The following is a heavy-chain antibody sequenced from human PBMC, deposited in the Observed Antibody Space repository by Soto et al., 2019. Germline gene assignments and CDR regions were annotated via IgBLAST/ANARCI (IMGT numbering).Heavy chain of an antibody. CDR1: GVIFDNFG. CDR2: ISGSGFKT. J-gene: IGHJ5*02. Sequence: PGGALGLPGAASGVIFDNFGMTFVRQAPGKRLEWLSSISGSGFKTYYADSVKGRFTICRDNYKSTVYLELNNLSAEDTAVYHCAKNQRVELVPLATVDWFDPWGQGSVVTVSS. CDR3: AKNQRVELVPLATVDWFDP. V-gene: IGHV3-23*01. D-gene: IGHD1-26*01.